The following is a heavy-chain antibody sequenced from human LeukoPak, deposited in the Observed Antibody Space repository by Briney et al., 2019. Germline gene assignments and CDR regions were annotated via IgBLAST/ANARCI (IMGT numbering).Heavy chain of an antibody. CDR3: AKANWVSSTDAVR. CDR1: GFSFSSFA. Sequence: VGSLRLSCAASGFSFSSFAMSWVRQGPARGLEWVSSIRGNGETFCADSVKGRFTLSRDSSRNTVYFQLNNLRVEDTAIYYCAKANWVSSTDAVRWGQGTLVTVSS. V-gene: IGHV3-23*01. CDR2: IRGNGET. D-gene: IGHD3-16*01. J-gene: IGHJ4*02.